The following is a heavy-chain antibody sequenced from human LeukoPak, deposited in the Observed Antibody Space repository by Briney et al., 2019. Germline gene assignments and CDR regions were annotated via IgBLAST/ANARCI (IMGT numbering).Heavy chain of an antibody. D-gene: IGHD3-9*01. CDR2: MNPNSGNT. J-gene: IGHJ5*02. CDR3: AGYDILTHEINWFDP. V-gene: IGHV1-8*01. CDR1: GYTFTSYD. Sequence: GASVKVSCKASGYTFTSYDINWVRQATGQGLEWMGWMNPNSGNTGYAQKFQGRVTMTRNTSISTAYMELSSLRSEDTAVYYCAGYDILTHEINWFDPWGQGTLVTVSS.